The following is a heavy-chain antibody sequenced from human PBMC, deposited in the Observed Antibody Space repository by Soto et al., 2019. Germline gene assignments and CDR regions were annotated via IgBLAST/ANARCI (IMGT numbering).Heavy chain of an antibody. Sequence: GGSLRLSCAASGFTFSNYAMSWVRQAPGKGLEWVSTISGSGGSTYYADSVRGRFTISRDKSKNTLYLQMTSLRAEDTAVYYCAKVIAYYYDSSGYFIDYWGQGTLVTVSS. CDR1: GFTFSNYA. V-gene: IGHV3-23*01. CDR3: AKVIAYYYDSSGYFIDY. CDR2: ISGSGGST. J-gene: IGHJ4*02. D-gene: IGHD3-22*01.